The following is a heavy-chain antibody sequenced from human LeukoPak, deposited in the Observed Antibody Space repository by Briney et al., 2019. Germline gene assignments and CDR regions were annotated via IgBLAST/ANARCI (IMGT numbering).Heavy chain of an antibody. Sequence: ASVKVSCKASGYTFTGYYMHWVRQAPGQGLEWMGWINPNSGGTNYAQKFQGWVTMTRDTSISTAYMELSRLRSDDTAVYYCARRPGYSYGYGFDYWGQGTLVTVSS. CDR3: ARRPGYSYGYGFDY. J-gene: IGHJ4*02. D-gene: IGHD5-18*01. CDR1: GYTFTGYY. V-gene: IGHV1-2*04. CDR2: INPNSGGT.